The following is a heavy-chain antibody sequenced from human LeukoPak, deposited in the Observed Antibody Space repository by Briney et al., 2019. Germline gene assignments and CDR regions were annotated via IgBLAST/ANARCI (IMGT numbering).Heavy chain of an antibody. CDR1: GGSFSGYY. J-gene: IGHJ4*02. CDR3: ARGNFGYSYGYFDY. V-gene: IGHV4-34*01. CDR2: INHNGST. Sequence: SETLSLTCAVYGGSFSGYYWSWIRQPPGKGLEWIGEINHNGSTNYNPSLKSRVTISVDTSKNQFSLKLSSVTAADTAVYYCARGNFGYSYGYFDYWGQGTLVTVSS. D-gene: IGHD5-18*01.